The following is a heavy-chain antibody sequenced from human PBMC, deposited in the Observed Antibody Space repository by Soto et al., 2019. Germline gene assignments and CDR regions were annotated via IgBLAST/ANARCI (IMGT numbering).Heavy chain of an antibody. J-gene: IGHJ4*02. CDR3: ARVDIVATISL. V-gene: IGHV4-61*01. CDR1: GGSVSSGSYY. Sequence: PSETLSLTCTVSGGSVSSGSYYWSWIRQPPGKGLEWIGYIYYSGSTNYNPSLKSRVTISVDTSKNQFSLKLSSVTAADTAVYYCARVDIVATISLWGQGTLVTV. CDR2: IYYSGST. D-gene: IGHD5-12*01.